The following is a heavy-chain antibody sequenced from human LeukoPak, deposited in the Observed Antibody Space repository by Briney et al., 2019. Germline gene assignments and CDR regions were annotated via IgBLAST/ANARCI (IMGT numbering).Heavy chain of an antibody. Sequence: GGSLRLSCAASGFTFSSYGMSWVRQAPGKGLEWVSAISGSGGSTYYADSVKGRFTISRDNSKNTLYLQMNSLRAEDTAVYYCAKGGLYYDSSGYLVYWGQGTLVTVSS. V-gene: IGHV3-23*01. J-gene: IGHJ4*02. CDR2: ISGSGGST. D-gene: IGHD3-22*01. CDR3: AKGGLYYDSSGYLVY. CDR1: GFTFSSYG.